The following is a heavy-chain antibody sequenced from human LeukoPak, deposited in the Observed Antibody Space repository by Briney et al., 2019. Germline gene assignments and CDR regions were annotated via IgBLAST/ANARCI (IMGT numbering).Heavy chain of an antibody. CDR3: ARDYRGYDYYYGMDV. D-gene: IGHD3-16*02. Sequence: GGSLRLSCAASGFTFSSYGMHWVRQAPGKGLEWVAVISYDGSNKYYADSVKGRFTISRDNSKNTLYLQMNSLRAEDTAVYYCARDYRGYDYYYGMDVWGQGTTVTVSS. CDR1: GFTFSSYG. V-gene: IGHV3-30*03. J-gene: IGHJ6*02. CDR2: ISYDGSNK.